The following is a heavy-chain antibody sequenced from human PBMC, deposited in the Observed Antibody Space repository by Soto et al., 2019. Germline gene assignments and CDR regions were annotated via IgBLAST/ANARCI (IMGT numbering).Heavy chain of an antibody. Sequence: EVQLVESGGSLVQPGGSLRISCAVSGFTFSSYWMSWVRQAPGKGLEWVATIKQGGSEKYYVDSVRGRFTISGDNAENSLFLQMNSLSAEDTAVYFCVGDVGYDYVNWGQGTLVTVSS. D-gene: IGHD5-12*01. CDR3: VGDVGYDYVN. CDR2: IKQGGSEK. J-gene: IGHJ4*02. CDR1: GFTFSSYW. V-gene: IGHV3-7*01.